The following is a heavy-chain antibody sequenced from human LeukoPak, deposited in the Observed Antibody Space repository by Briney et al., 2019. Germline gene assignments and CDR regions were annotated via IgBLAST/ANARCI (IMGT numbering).Heavy chain of an antibody. CDR1: GFNFSSYW. CDR2: IKQDGSEK. Sequence: TGGSLRLSCAASGFNFSSYWMSWVRQAPGKGLEWVANIKQDGSEKYYVDSVKGRFTISRDNARNSLDLQMNSLTVEDTAVYYCARGSGWLDPWGQGTLVSVSS. V-gene: IGHV3-7*04. CDR3: ARGSGWLDP. J-gene: IGHJ5*02.